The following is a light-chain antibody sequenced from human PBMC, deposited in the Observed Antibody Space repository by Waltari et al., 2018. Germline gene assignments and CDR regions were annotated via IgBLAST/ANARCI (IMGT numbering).Light chain of an antibody. Sequence: DIQMTQSPSSLSASVGDKVTITCQASQQITNFLNLYQHKPGKAPQLLIYAVSNLETGVPSRFRGRGSGTDFTLTITNRQPDDFATYYCQQYDNLPVTFGGGTK. J-gene: IGKJ4*01. CDR3: QQYDNLPVT. CDR2: AVS. CDR1: QQITNF. V-gene: IGKV1-33*01.